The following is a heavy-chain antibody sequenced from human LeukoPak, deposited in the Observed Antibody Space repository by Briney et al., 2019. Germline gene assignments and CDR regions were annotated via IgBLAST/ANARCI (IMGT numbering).Heavy chain of an antibody. CDR1: GGSISSGGYY. J-gene: IGHJ4*02. V-gene: IGHV4-31*03. Sequence: SETLSLTCTVSGGSISSGGYYWSWIRQHPGKGLEWIGYIYYSGSTHYNPSLKSRVTISVDTSKNQFSLKLSSVTAADTAVYYCATYSAQYFFDYWGQGTLVTVSS. D-gene: IGHD2-15*01. CDR2: IYYSGST. CDR3: ATYSAQYFFDY.